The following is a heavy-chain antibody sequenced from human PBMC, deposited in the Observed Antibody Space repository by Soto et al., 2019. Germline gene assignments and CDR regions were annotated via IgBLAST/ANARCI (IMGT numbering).Heavy chain of an antibody. CDR2: SYYSGST. Sequence: SETLSLTCTVSGGSISSYYWSWIRQPPGKGLEWIGYSYYSGSTNYNPSLKSRVTISVDTSKNQFSLKLSSVTAADTAVYYCGRDSGLRIAARKNYYCYGMDVWGQGTTVTVSS. CDR3: GRDSGLRIAARKNYYCYGMDV. CDR1: GGSISSYY. J-gene: IGHJ6*02. V-gene: IGHV4-59*01. D-gene: IGHD6-6*01.